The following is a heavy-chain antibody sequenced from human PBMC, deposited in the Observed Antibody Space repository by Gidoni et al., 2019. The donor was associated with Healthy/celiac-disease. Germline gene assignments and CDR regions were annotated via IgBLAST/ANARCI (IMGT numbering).Heavy chain of an antibody. Sequence: QVQLQESGPGLVKPSQTLSLTCTVSGGSISSGGYYWSWISQHPGKGLEWIGYIYYSGSTYYNRSLKSRVTISVDTSKNQFSLKLSSVTAADTAVYYCARAVQGAKRRADTATRDYYYGMDVWGQGTTVTVSS. D-gene: IGHD5-18*01. J-gene: IGHJ6*02. CDR3: ARAVQGAKRRADTATRDYYYGMDV. CDR1: GGSISSGGYY. V-gene: IGHV4-31*03. CDR2: IYYSGST.